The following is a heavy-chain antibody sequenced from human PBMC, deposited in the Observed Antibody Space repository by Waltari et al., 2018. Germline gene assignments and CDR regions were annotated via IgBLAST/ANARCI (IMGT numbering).Heavy chain of an antibody. CDR2: ISSSDKTR. CDR3: ARVRSVVGEGVY. D-gene: IGHD2-15*01. CDR1: GFTLRSYE. Sequence: EVQLVESGGGLVQPGGSLRLSCAVSGFTLRSYEMNWVRKGPGKGREWVAYISSSDKTRYADSVKGRFTIARDNAKNSRYLQMSSLRAEDTAIYYCARVRSVVGEGVYWGQGTLVTVSS. J-gene: IGHJ4*02. V-gene: IGHV3-48*03.